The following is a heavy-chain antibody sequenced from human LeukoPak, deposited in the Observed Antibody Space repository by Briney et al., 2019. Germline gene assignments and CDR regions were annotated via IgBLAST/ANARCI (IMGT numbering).Heavy chain of an antibody. V-gene: IGHV4-39*07. CDR1: GGSISSSSYY. CDR3: ARVQASGYYT. Sequence: PSETLSLTCTVSGGSISSSSYYWGWIRQPPGKGLEWIGSIYQSGSTYYNPSLKSRVTISVDTSKNQFSLKLSSVTAADTAVYYCARVQASGYYTWGQGTLVTVSS. J-gene: IGHJ5*02. CDR2: IYQSGST. D-gene: IGHD3-9*01.